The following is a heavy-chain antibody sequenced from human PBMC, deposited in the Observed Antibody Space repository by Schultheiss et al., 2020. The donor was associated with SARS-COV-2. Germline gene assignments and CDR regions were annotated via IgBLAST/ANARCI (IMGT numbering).Heavy chain of an antibody. CDR3: ARGDCGSTSCYGLNLSWFDP. J-gene: IGHJ5*02. D-gene: IGHD2-2*01. CDR2: IYYSGST. V-gene: IGHV4-34*01. CDR1: GGSFSGYY. Sequence: SETLSLTCAVYGGSFSGYYWSWIRQPPGKGLEWIGSIYYSGSTYYNPSLKSRVTISVDTSKNQFSLKLSSVTAADTAVYYCARGDCGSTSCYGLNLSWFDPWGQGTLVTVSS.